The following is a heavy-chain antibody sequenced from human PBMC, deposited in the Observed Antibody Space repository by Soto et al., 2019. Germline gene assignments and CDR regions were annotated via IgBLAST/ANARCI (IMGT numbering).Heavy chain of an antibody. CDR3: ARDFRAGRWLPDY. CDR2: ISHDGSNK. Sequence: QVQLVESGGGVVQPGRSLRLSCAASGFTFSTYAMHWVRQAPGKGLEWVAVISHDGSNKYYADSVKGRFTISRDNSKNTLYLQMNSLRAEDTAVYYCARDFRAGRWLPDYWGQGTLVTVSS. J-gene: IGHJ4*02. CDR1: GFTFSTYA. V-gene: IGHV3-30-3*01. D-gene: IGHD3-22*01.